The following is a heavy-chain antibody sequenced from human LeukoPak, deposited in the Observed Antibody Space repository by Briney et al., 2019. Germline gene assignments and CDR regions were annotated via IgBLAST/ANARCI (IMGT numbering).Heavy chain of an antibody. Sequence: SLRHSCPSSRFTFGTYGMNWVRPAPAKGRAGVSYISRRSDSQIYADSVKGRFTIYRDNIRNLLYLQLNSLRAEDTAVCFCARDSCRILGLFVYWGQGTLVSISS. CDR2: ISRRSDSQ. J-gene: IGHJ4*02. CDR3: ARDSCRILGLFVY. V-gene: IGHV3-48*01. D-gene: IGHD2/OR15-2a*01. CDR1: RFTFGTYG.